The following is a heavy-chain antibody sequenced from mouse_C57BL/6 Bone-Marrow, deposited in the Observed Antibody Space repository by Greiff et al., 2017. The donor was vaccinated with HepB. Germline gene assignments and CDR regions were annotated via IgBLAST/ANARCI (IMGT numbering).Heavy chain of an antibody. Sequence: EVKVEESGGGLVQPGGSLKLSCAASGFTFSDYYMYWVRQTPEKRLEWVAYISNGGGSTYYPDTVKGRFTISRDNAKNTLYLQMSRLKSEDTAMYYCARLYGNYAWFAYWGQGTLVTVSA. CDR3: ARLYGNYAWFAY. J-gene: IGHJ3*01. CDR2: ISNGGGST. CDR1: GFTFSDYY. D-gene: IGHD2-1*01. V-gene: IGHV5-12*01.